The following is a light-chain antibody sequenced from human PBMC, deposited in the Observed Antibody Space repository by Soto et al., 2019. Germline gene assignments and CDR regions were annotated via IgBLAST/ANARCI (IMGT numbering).Light chain of an antibody. CDR2: EVT. CDR3: SSYTRSTTLYV. CDR1: SSDVGGYND. J-gene: IGLJ1*01. V-gene: IGLV2-14*01. Sequence: QSALTQPASVSGSPGQSITISCTGTSSDVGGYNDVSWYQQHPGKAPKLMIYEVTNRPSGVSNRFSGSKSGNTASLNISGIRAEEEADYYCSSYTRSTTLYVFGTGTKVTV.